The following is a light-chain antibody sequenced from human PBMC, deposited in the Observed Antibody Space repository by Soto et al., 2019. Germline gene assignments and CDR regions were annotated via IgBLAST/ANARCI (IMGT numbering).Light chain of an antibody. CDR1: QSVSSSY. CDR2: GAS. CDR3: QQYDRSPKT. V-gene: IGKV3-20*01. J-gene: IGKJ1*01. Sequence: EIVLTQSPCTLSLSPGERATLSCRASQSVSSSYLAWYQQKPGQAPRLLIYGASSRATGIPDRFSGTGSGTDFTLTISRLEPEDFAVYYCQQYDRSPKTFGQGTKVDIK.